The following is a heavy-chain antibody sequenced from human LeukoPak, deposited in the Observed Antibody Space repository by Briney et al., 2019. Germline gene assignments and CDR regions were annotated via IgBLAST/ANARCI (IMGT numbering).Heavy chain of an antibody. CDR1: GGSISSYY. V-gene: IGHV4-59*01. CDR3: ARGYCSTTTCQNWFDP. D-gene: IGHD2-2*01. Sequence: ASETLSLTCTVSGGSISSYYWSWIRQPPGKGLEWIGYIYYSGSTNYNPSLKSRVTISVDTSKNQFSLKLSSVTAADTAVYYCARGYCSTTTCQNWFDPWGQGTLVTVSS. CDR2: IYYSGST. J-gene: IGHJ5*02.